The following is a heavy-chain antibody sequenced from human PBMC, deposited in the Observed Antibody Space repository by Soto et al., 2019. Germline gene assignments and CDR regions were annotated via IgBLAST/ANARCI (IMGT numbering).Heavy chain of an antibody. Sequence: GESLKISCKGSGYSFTSYWIGWVRQMPGKGLEWMGIIYPGDSDTRYSPSFQGQVTNSADKSISTAYLQWSSLKASDTAMYYCARQDTRGYYYYYGMDVWGQGTTVTVSS. CDR3: ARQDTRGYYYYYGMDV. V-gene: IGHV5-51*01. J-gene: IGHJ6*02. D-gene: IGHD5-18*01. CDR2: IYPGDSDT. CDR1: GYSFTSYW.